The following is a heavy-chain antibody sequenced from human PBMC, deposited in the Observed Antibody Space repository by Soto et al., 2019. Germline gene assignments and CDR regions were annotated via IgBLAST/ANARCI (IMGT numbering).Heavy chain of an antibody. CDR2: IYYSGST. CDR3: ARNTAMVTDVAAFDI. D-gene: IGHD5-18*01. Sequence: QLQLQESGPGLVKPSETLSLTCTVSGGSISSSSYYWGWIRQPPGKGLEWIGSIYYSGSTYYNPSLKSRVTISVDTSKNQFSLKLSSVTAADTAVYYCARNTAMVTDVAAFDIWGQGTMVTVSS. J-gene: IGHJ3*02. V-gene: IGHV4-39*01. CDR1: GGSISSSSYY.